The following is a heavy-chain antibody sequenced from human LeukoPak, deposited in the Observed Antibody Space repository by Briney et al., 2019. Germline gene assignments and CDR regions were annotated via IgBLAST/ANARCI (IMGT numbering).Heavy chain of an antibody. CDR1: GYTFTDYY. CDR2: IDPKSGGT. Sequence: ASVKVSCKASGYTFTDYYMHWVRQAPGQGLEWMGWIDPKSGGTSYAQKFQDRVAMIRDTSISTAYMELTRLRSDDTAVYYCARAYSSGWYGSTDYWGQGTLVTVSS. V-gene: IGHV1-2*02. J-gene: IGHJ4*02. CDR3: ARAYSSGWYGSTDY. D-gene: IGHD6-19*01.